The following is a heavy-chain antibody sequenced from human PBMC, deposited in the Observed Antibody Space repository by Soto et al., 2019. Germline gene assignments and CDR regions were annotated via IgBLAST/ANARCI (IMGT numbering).Heavy chain of an antibody. Sequence: QVQLQESGPGLVKPSQTLSLTCTVSGGSISSGDYYWSWIRQPPGKGLEWIGYIYYSGSTYYSPSLKSRVTISVDTSKNQFSLKLSSVTAADTAVYYCARDPRPAYSSSWYDPYYFDYWGQGTLVTVSS. D-gene: IGHD6-13*01. CDR1: GGSISSGDYY. CDR2: IYYSGST. CDR3: ARDPRPAYSSSWYDPYYFDY. J-gene: IGHJ4*02. V-gene: IGHV4-30-4*01.